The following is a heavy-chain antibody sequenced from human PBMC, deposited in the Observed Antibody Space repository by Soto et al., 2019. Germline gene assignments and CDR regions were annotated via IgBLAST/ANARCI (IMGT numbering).Heavy chain of an antibody. CDR2: IIPIFGTA. D-gene: IGHD3-10*01. CDR3: ARAPMGPSMVRGVITDY. V-gene: IGHV1-69*13. J-gene: IGHJ4*02. CDR1: GGTFSSYA. Sequence: ASVKVSCKASGGTFSSYAISWVRQAPGQGLEWMGGIIPIFGTANYAQKFQGRVTITADESTSTAYMELSSLRSEDTAVYYCARAPMGPSMVRGVITDYWGQGTLVTVSS.